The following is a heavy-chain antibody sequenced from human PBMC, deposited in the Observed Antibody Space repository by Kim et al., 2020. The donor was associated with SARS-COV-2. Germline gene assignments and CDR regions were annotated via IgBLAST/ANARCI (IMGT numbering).Heavy chain of an antibody. Sequence: GGSLRLSCAASGFTFSSYAMSWVRQAPGKGLEWVSAISGSGGSTYYADSVKGRFTISRDNSKNTLYLQMNSLRAEDTAVYYCAKRALHITYYYGSGDAFDIWGQGTMVTVSS. J-gene: IGHJ3*02. V-gene: IGHV3-23*01. CDR1: GFTFSSYA. CDR3: AKRALHITYYYGSGDAFDI. CDR2: ISGSGGST. D-gene: IGHD3-10*01.